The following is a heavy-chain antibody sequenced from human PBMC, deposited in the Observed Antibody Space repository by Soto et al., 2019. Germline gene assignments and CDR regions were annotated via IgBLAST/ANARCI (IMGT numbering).Heavy chain of an antibody. J-gene: IGHJ6*03. D-gene: IGHD3-16*01. V-gene: IGHV4-34*01. CDR2: INHSGST. Sequence: QVQLQQWGAGLLKPSETLSLTCAVYGGSFSGYYWSWIRQPPGKGLEWIGEINHSGSTNYNPSLKSRVTISVDTSKKQFSLKLSSVTAADTAVYYCARVGIGDYYYYYMDVWGKGTTVTVSS. CDR3: ARVGIGDYYYYYMDV. CDR1: GGSFSGYY.